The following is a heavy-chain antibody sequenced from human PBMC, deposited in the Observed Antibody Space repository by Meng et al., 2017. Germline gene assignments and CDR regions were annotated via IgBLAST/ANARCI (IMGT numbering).Heavy chain of an antibody. CDR1: GGSLSSSD. V-gene: IGHV1-69*01. Sequence: LGGEVNRPGALLKVAAKASGGSLSSSDISWVLQAPGQGLEWMGGIIPIFGTANYAQKFQGRVTITADESTSTAYMELSSLRSEDTAVYYCARESWFDPWGQGTLVTVSS. J-gene: IGHJ5*02. CDR3: ARESWFDP. CDR2: IIPIFGTA.